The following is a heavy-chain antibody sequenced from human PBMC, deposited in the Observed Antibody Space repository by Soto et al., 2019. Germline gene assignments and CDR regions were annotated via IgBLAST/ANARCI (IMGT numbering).Heavy chain of an antibody. Sequence: SETLSLTCAVYGGSFSGYYWSWIRHPPGKGLEWIGEINHSGSTNYNPSLKSRVTISVDTSKNQFSLKLSSVTAADTAVYYCARKKQWLTNWFDPWGQGTLVTVSS. J-gene: IGHJ5*02. D-gene: IGHD6-19*01. CDR1: GGSFSGYY. V-gene: IGHV4-34*01. CDR2: INHSGST. CDR3: ARKKQWLTNWFDP.